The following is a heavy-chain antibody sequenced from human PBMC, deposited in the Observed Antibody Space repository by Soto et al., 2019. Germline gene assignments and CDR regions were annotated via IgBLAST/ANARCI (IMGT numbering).Heavy chain of an antibody. CDR2: IYYSGST. J-gene: IGHJ5*02. D-gene: IGHD3-9*01. CDR3: ARDLNPNWFDP. V-gene: IGHV4-59*01. Sequence: LTCTVSGGSISSYYWSWIRQPPGKGLEWIGYIYYSGSTNYNPSLKSRVTISVDTSKNQFSLKLSSVTAADTAVYYCARDLNPNWFDPWGQGTLVTVSS. CDR1: GGSISSYY.